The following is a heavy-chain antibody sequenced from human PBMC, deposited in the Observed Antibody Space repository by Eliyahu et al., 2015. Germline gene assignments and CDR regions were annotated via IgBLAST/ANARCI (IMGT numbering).Heavy chain of an antibody. CDR1: GFTFTNAW. J-gene: IGHJ4*02. V-gene: IGHV3-15*01. CDR3: ITRYNNALWF. CDR2: IKSRSSGGTT. D-gene: IGHD2-21*01. Sequence: EVQLLESGGGLVKPGGSLXLSCAASGFTFTNAWMSWVRQIPGKGLEWVGRIKSRSSGGTTDYAAPVTGRFIISRDDSENTLYLQMNSLKTEDTAVYYCITRYNNALWFWGPGTLVTVSS.